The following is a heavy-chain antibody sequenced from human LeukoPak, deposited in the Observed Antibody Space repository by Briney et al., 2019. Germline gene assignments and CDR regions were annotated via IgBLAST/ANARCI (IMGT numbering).Heavy chain of an antibody. CDR1: GYSFTSFW. J-gene: IGHJ3*02. Sequence: PGESLKISCKVSGYSFTSFWIGWVRQMPGKGLEWMGIIYPGDSDTRYSPSFQGQVTISADKSISTAYLQWSSLKASDTAMYYCASSWYYCGSGSYTFDAFDIWGQGTMVTVSS. CDR3: ASSWYYCGSGSYTFDAFDI. CDR2: IYPGDSDT. D-gene: IGHD3-10*01. V-gene: IGHV5-51*01.